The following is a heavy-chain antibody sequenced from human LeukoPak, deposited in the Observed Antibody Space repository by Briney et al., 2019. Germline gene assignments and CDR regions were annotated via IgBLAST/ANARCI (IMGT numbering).Heavy chain of an antibody. Sequence: GGSLRLSCAASGFSFSSYTMTWVRQAPGMGLEWVSTISGSGGSTYYADSVKGRFTISRDNSKNTLYLQMNSLRAEDTAVYYCAKDMRYCSSTSCLVFDYWGQGTLVTVSS. J-gene: IGHJ4*02. D-gene: IGHD2-2*01. CDR1: GFSFSSYT. CDR2: ISGSGGST. V-gene: IGHV3-23*01. CDR3: AKDMRYCSSTSCLVFDY.